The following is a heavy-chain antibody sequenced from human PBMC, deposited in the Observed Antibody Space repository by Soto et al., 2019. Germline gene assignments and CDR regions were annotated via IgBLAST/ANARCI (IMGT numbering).Heavy chain of an antibody. CDR1: GGSIRSYY. J-gene: IGHJ6*02. V-gene: IGHV4-59*01. CDR2: IHYSGST. D-gene: IGHD6-6*01. Sequence: SETLSLTCTVSGGSIRSYYWSWIRQPPGKGLEWIGYIHYSGSTNYNPSLKSRVTISVDTSKSQLSLKLSSVTAADTAMYYCAMGGPLIAARGLDVWGQGTTVTVSS. CDR3: AMGGPLIAARGLDV.